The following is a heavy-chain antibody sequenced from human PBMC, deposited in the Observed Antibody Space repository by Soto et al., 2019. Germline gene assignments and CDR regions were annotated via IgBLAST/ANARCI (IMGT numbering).Heavy chain of an antibody. J-gene: IGHJ3*02. CDR3: VKESLDRRTFDI. V-gene: IGHV3-23*01. D-gene: IGHD1-1*01. Sequence: EVQLLESGGGLVQPGGSLRLSCAASGFTFRSFAMTWVRQTPGKGLKWVSTIDGGGGTTYYSDSVKGRFAISRDNSKNTVYLQMNNLRAEETAVYYCVKESLDRRTFDIRGQGTMVTVSS. CDR1: GFTFRSFA. CDR2: IDGGGGTT.